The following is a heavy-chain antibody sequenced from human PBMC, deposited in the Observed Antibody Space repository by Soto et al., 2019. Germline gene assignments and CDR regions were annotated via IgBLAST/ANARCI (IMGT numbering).Heavy chain of an antibody. Sequence: ASVKVSCKASGGTFSSYAISWVRQAPGQGLEWMGGIIPIFGTANYAQKFQGRVTITADESTSTAYMELSSLRSEDTAVYYCARPKQDIVVVPAAPYYYYGMDVWGQGTTVTVSS. CDR2: IIPIFGTA. D-gene: IGHD2-2*01. CDR3: ARPKQDIVVVPAAPYYYYGMDV. J-gene: IGHJ6*02. CDR1: GGTFSSYA. V-gene: IGHV1-69*13.